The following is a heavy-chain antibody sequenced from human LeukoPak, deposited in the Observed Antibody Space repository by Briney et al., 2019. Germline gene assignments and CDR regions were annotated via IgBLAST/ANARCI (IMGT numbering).Heavy chain of an antibody. Sequence: ASVKVSCKASGYTFTGYYMHWVRQAPGQGLEWMGWTNPNSGGTNYAQKFQGRVTMTRDTSISTAYMELSRLRSDDTAVYYCARDACYYDSSGYYRVWGQGTTVTVSS. CDR3: ARDACYYDSSGYYRV. D-gene: IGHD3-22*01. CDR1: GYTFTGYY. V-gene: IGHV1-2*02. CDR2: TNPNSGGT. J-gene: IGHJ6*02.